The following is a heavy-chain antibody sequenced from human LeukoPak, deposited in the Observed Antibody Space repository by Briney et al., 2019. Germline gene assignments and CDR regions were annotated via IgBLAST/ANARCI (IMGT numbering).Heavy chain of an antibody. J-gene: IGHJ4*02. CDR3: ASRPASETYYAVFDY. Sequence: GGSLRLPCVASGLTFSSHAMTWVRQTPGKGLEWVSGITGSGGSTYHAESVKGRFIISRDNSKNTLYLQMNNLRAEDTAVYYCASRPASETYYAVFDYWGQGTLVTVSS. CDR1: GLTFSSHA. CDR2: ITGSGGST. V-gene: IGHV3-23*01. D-gene: IGHD3-3*01.